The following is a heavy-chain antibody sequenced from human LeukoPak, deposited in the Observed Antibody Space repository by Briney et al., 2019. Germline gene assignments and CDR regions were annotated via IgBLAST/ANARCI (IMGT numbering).Heavy chain of an antibody. V-gene: IGHV4-59*01. Sequence: SETLTLTWTAAGSSISYYYGRWSRQPPGKRLEWGGFFYYSGDTSYNPSLQSRVTISVDTSKNPSSLKLSSVTAADTAVYYCARSSYGLGYDFDYWGQGTLVTVSS. J-gene: IGHJ4*02. CDR2: FYYSGDT. CDR1: GSSISYYY. CDR3: ARSSYGLGYDFDY. D-gene: IGHD5-18*01.